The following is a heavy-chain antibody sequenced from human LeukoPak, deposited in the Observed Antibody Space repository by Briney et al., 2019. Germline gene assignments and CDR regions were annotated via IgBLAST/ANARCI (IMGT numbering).Heavy chain of an antibody. Sequence: GGSLRLSCSASGFTFSSYAMHWVLQAPGKGLEYVSAISSNGGSTYYADSVKGRFTISRDNSKNTLYLQMSSQRAEDTAVYYCVKEASLWFGKFDPWGQGTLVTVSS. CDR1: GFTFSSYA. V-gene: IGHV3-64D*06. CDR3: VKEASLWFGKFDP. D-gene: IGHD3-10*01. J-gene: IGHJ5*02. CDR2: ISSNGGST.